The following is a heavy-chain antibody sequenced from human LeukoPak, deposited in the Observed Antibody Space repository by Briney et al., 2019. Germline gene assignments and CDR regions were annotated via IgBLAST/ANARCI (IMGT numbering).Heavy chain of an antibody. Sequence: GGSLRLSCAASGFTFSSYGMHWVRQAPGKGLEWVAFIRYDGSNKYYADSVKGRFTISRDNSKNTLYLQMNSLRAEDTAVYYCARDHYYGSGSYLPPDYWGQGTLVTVSS. CDR2: IRYDGSNK. D-gene: IGHD3-10*01. CDR1: GFTFSSYG. CDR3: ARDHYYGSGSYLPPDY. V-gene: IGHV3-30*02. J-gene: IGHJ4*02.